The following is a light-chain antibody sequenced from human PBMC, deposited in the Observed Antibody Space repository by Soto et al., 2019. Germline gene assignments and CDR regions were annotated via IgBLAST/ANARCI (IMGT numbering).Light chain of an antibody. CDR3: QQRSNWPPEIT. Sequence: EIVLAQSPATLSLSPGEGAALSCRASQSVSIYLAWYQQKPGQAPRLLIYDASNRATGIPARFSGSGSGTDFTLTISSLEPEDFAVYYCQQRSNWPPEITFGQGTRLAMK. CDR2: DAS. J-gene: IGKJ5*01. V-gene: IGKV3-11*01. CDR1: QSVSIY.